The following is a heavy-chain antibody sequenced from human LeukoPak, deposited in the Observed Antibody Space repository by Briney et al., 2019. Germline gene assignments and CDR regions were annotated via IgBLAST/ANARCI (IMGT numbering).Heavy chain of an antibody. CDR1: GCTFSSYA. V-gene: IGHV1-69*13. Sequence: ASVKVSCKASGCTFSSYAISWVRQAPGQGLEWMGGIIPIFGTANYAQKFQGRVTITADESTSTAYMELSSLRSEDTAVYYCASRFRYSYGLTRWGQGTLVTVSS. CDR2: IIPIFGTA. D-gene: IGHD5-18*01. CDR3: ASRFRYSYGLTR. J-gene: IGHJ4*02.